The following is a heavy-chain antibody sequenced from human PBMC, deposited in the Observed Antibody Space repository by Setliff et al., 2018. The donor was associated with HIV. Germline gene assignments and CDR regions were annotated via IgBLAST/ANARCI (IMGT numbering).Heavy chain of an antibody. J-gene: IGHJ2*01. V-gene: IGHV3-23*01. CDR2: ISDSGGST. Sequence: GGSLRLSCAASGFSFSNYAMSWVRQAPGKGLEWVSGISDSGGSTYYADSVKGRFTISRDNSKNSLSLQMNSLRAEDTAVYYCARDNPNYYDSSGYYPYWYFDLWGRGTLVTVSS. CDR3: ARDNPNYYDSSGYYPYWYFDL. CDR1: GFSFSNYA. D-gene: IGHD3-22*01.